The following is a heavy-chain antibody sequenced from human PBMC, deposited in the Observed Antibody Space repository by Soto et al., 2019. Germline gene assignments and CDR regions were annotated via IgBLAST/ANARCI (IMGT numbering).Heavy chain of an antibody. V-gene: IGHV4-30-4*08. Sequence: QVQLQESGPGLVKPSQTLSLTCTVSGGSISSGDSYWSWIRQPPGKGLEWIGYIYYSGSTYYNPSLKSRVTISVDTSKNQFSLKLSSVTAADTAVYYCARYSKAGGHEGWVVKFDYWGQGTLVTVSS. CDR1: GGSISSGDSY. D-gene: IGHD2-15*01. J-gene: IGHJ4*02. CDR2: IYYSGST. CDR3: ARYSKAGGHEGWVVKFDY.